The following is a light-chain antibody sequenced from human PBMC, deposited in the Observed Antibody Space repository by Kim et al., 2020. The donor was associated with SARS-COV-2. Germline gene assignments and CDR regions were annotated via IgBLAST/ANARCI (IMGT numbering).Light chain of an antibody. CDR2: DAS. Sequence: LSPGERATLYCRASQSVSRYLAWYQQKPGQAPRLLIYDASNRATGIPDRFSGSGSGTDFTLTISSLEPEDFAVYYCQERSNWPRNTFGQGTKLEI. CDR3: QERSNWPRNT. CDR1: QSVSRY. J-gene: IGKJ2*01. V-gene: IGKV3-11*01.